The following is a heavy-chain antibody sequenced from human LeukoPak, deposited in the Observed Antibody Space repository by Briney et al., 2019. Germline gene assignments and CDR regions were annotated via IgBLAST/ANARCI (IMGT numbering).Heavy chain of an antibody. CDR2: MNPNSGNT. D-gene: IGHD2-15*01. CDR3: ATSRLGYCSGGSCRYNSAFDI. Sequence: ASVKVSCKASGYPFISYDINWVRQATGQGLEWMGWMNPNSGNTGYVQKFQGRVTITRNTSISTAYIELSSLKSEDTAAYYCATSRLGYCSGGSCRYNSAFDIWGQGTMVTVSS. V-gene: IGHV1-8*01. J-gene: IGHJ3*02. CDR1: GYPFISYD.